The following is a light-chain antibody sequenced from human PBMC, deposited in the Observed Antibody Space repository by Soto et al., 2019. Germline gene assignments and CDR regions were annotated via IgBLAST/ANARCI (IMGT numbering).Light chain of an antibody. J-gene: IGKJ4*01. CDR1: QSISDW. Sequence: DIQMTQSPSTLSASVGDRVTITCRASQSISDWLAWYQQKPGKAPNLLIYQASNLEIGVPSRFGGSGSGTEFTLTISSLQPDDSATYYCQQYNSYPLTFGGGTKVEIK. CDR2: QAS. V-gene: IGKV1-5*03. CDR3: QQYNSYPLT.